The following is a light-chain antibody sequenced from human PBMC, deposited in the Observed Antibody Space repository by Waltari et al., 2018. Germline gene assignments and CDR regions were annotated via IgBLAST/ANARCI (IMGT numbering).Light chain of an antibody. Sequence: QSALTQPPSASGSPGQSVTISCTGTRSDGGGYNSFSWYQQHPGKVPKPMIYEVSKRPSGVPDRFSGSKSGNTASLTVSGLQAEDEADYYCNSYTGSNNWVFGGGTKLTVL. V-gene: IGLV2-8*01. CDR3: NSYTGSNNWV. CDR2: EVS. CDR1: RSDGGGYNS. J-gene: IGLJ3*02.